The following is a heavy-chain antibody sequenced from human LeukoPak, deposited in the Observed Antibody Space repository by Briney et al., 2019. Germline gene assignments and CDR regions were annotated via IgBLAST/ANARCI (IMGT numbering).Heavy chain of an antibody. CDR3: ARPYYDILTGQDYFDY. Sequence: SETLSLTCTVSGGSISSGSYYWSWIRQPAGKGLEWIGRIYTSGSTNYNPSLKSRVTISVDTSKNQFSLKLSSVTAADTAVYYCARPYYDILTGQDYFDYWGQGTLVTVSS. CDR2: IYTSGST. J-gene: IGHJ4*02. D-gene: IGHD3-9*01. CDR1: GGSISSGSYY. V-gene: IGHV4-61*02.